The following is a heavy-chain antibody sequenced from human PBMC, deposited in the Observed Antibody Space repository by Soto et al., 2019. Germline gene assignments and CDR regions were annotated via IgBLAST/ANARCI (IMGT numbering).Heavy chain of an antibody. CDR2: IYYSGST. V-gene: IGHV4-59*08. CDR3: ARHYDYGSGSYYNPFYYYMDV. Sequence: SETLSLTCTVSGGSISSYYWSWIRQPPGKGLEWIGYIYYSGSTNYNPSLKSRVTISVDTSKNQFSLKLSSVTAADTAVYYCARHYDYGSGSYYNPFYYYMDVWGKGTTVTVSS. CDR1: GGSISSYY. D-gene: IGHD3-10*01. J-gene: IGHJ6*03.